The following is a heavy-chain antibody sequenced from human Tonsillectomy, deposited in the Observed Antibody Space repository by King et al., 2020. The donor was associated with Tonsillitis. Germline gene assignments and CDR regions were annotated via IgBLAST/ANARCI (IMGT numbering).Heavy chain of an antibody. CDR3: ARSRRDGYNFAWIDY. Sequence: QLQESGPGLVKASETLALTCTVSGGSISSYYWSWIRQPPGKGLEWIGYIYYSGSTNYNPSLKSRVTISVDTSTNQFSLKVSSVTDADTAVYYCARSRRDGYNFAWIDYWGQGTLVTVSS. J-gene: IGHJ4*02. CDR1: GGSISSYY. V-gene: IGHV4-59*01. CDR2: IYYSGST. D-gene: IGHD5-24*01.